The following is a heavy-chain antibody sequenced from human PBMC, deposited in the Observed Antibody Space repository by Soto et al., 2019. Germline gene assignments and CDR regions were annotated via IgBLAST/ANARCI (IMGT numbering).Heavy chain of an antibody. CDR3: ARHYLGYCSSTSCYPLDY. CDR1: GGSISSSSYY. J-gene: IGHJ4*02. D-gene: IGHD2-2*01. CDR2: IYYSGST. Sequence: PSETLSLTCTVSGGSISSSSYYWGWIRQPPGKGLEWIGSIYYSGSTYYNPSLKSRVTISVDTSKNQFSLKLSSVTAADTAVYYCARHYLGYCSSTSCYPLDYWGQGTLVNGSS. V-gene: IGHV4-39*01.